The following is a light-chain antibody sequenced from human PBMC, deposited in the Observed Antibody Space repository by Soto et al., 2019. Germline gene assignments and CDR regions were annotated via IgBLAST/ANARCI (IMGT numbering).Light chain of an antibody. Sequence: EIVLAQAPATLSVSPGERATLSCRASQSVTGSYLAWYQRKPGQPPRLLIYAASSRATGIPDRLSGSGSGTDFTLTISRLEPEDLAVYYCQQYGNAPWTCGQGTKGDIK. V-gene: IGKV3-20*01. J-gene: IGKJ1*01. CDR3: QQYGNAPWT. CDR2: AAS. CDR1: QSVTGSY.